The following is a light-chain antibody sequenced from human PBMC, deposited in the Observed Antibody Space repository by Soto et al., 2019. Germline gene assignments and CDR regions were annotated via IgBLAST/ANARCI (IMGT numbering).Light chain of an antibody. CDR3: QQYKSFWT. CDR2: AAS. J-gene: IGKJ1*01. V-gene: IGKV1-9*01. Sequence: IQLTQSPSSLSASVGDRVTITCRASQGISSYLAWYQQKPGKAPKLLIHAASTLQSGVPSRFSGSGSGTDFTLTISSLQSEDFATYYCQQYKSFWTFGQGTKVDIK. CDR1: QGISSY.